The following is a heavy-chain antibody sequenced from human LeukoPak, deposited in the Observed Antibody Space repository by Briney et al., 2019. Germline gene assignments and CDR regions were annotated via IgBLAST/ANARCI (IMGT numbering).Heavy chain of an antibody. CDR2: IYIGDSDT. CDR3: ARHGGGGIAVAGAWFDP. CDR1: GYSFTSYW. V-gene: IGHV5-51*01. Sequence: GESLKISCKGSGYSFTSYWIAWVRQMPGKGLEWMGIIYIGDSDTRYSPSFQGQVTISADKSISTAYLQWSTLKALDTAMYYCARHGGGGIAVAGAWFDPWGQGTLVTVSS. J-gene: IGHJ5*02. D-gene: IGHD6-19*01.